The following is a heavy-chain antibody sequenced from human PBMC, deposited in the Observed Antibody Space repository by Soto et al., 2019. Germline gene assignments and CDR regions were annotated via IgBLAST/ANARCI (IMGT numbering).Heavy chain of an antibody. V-gene: IGHV1-18*04. J-gene: IGHJ3*02. Sequence: ASVKVSCKASGYPFTWYGISWVRQAPGQGLEWVAWISAYNGNRDTAQKFQGRVTMTLDTSTDTAHMELGDLTSADTGVYYCARGRIVASIHDAFEIWGQGTKVTVSS. CDR3: ARGRIVASIHDAFEI. CDR1: GYPFTWYG. D-gene: IGHD5-12*01. CDR2: ISAYNGNR.